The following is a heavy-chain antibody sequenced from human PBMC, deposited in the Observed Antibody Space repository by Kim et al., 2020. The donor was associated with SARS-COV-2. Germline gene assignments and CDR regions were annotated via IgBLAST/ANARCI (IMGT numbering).Heavy chain of an antibody. CDR2: VSFDGSNE. Sequence: GGSLRLSCAPSGFMFSDYGMHWVRQAPGKGPEWVAGVSFDGSNEYYADSVKGRFTISRDTSKNTLFLQMNSLRPEDTAVYYCAKGFGLLHCYLTLADYWGQGTLVTVTS. D-gene: IGHD3-10*01. J-gene: IGHJ4*02. CDR1: GFMFSDYG. CDR3: AKGFGLLHCYLTLADY. V-gene: IGHV3-30*18.